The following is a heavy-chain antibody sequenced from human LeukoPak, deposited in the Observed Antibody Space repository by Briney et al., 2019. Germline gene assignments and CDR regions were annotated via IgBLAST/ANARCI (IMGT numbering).Heavy chain of an antibody. V-gene: IGHV4-39*01. Sequence: SETLSLTCTVSGGSISGSSYYWGWIRQPPGKGLEWIGSIYYSGSTYYNPSLKSRVTISVDTSKNQFSLKLSSVTAADTAVYYCARQVDSYGYYFDYWGQGTLVTVSS. CDR2: IYYSGST. CDR3: ARQVDSYGYYFDY. J-gene: IGHJ4*02. CDR1: GGSISGSSYY. D-gene: IGHD5-18*01.